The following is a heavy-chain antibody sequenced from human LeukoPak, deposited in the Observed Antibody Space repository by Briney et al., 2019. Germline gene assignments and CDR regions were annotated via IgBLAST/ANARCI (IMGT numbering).Heavy chain of an antibody. Sequence: GGSLRLSCAASGFTFSNYDMHWARQAAGKGLEWVSGIGTAGDTYYPASVKGRFTISRDNAKNSLYLQMNSLRAEDTAVYYCARARGNKDSSGYYYYFDYWGQGTLVTVSS. D-gene: IGHD3-22*01. CDR1: GFTFSNYD. J-gene: IGHJ4*02. V-gene: IGHV3-13*01. CDR3: ARARGNKDSSGYYYYFDY. CDR2: IGTAGDT.